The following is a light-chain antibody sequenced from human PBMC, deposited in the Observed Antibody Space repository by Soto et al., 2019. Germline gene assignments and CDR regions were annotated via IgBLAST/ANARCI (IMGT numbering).Light chain of an antibody. Sequence: QSVLTQPASVSGSPGQSITISCTGTSSDIGRYNYVSWHQQHPGKAPKLIIYEVTKRPSGVSNRFSGSKSGNTASLTISGLQAEDEADYYCAAWDDSLTGLLIGGGTKLTVL. CDR1: SSDIGRYNY. J-gene: IGLJ2*01. V-gene: IGLV2-14*01. CDR3: AAWDDSLTGLL. CDR2: EVT.